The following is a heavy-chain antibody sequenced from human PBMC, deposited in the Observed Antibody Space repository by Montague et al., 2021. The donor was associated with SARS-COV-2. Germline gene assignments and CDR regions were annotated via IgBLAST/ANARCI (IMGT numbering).Heavy chain of an antibody. CDR3: ARDQRRYGSGSYYGPHYYYYGMDV. J-gene: IGHJ6*02. D-gene: IGHD3-10*01. CDR2: IYSGGST. Sequence: SLRLSCAASGFTVSSNYTSWVRQAPGKGLEWVSVIYSGGSTYYADSVKGRFTISRDNSKNTLYLQMNSLRAEDTAVHYCARDQRRYGSGSYYGPHYYYYGMDVWGQGATVTVSS. CDR1: GFTVSSNY. V-gene: IGHV3-66*02.